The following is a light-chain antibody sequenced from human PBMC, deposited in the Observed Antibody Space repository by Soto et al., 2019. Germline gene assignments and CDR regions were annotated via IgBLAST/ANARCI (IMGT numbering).Light chain of an antibody. J-gene: IGKJ1*01. Sequence: DIHMTQSPSTLSASVGDRVTITCRASQSISSWLAWYQQKPGKAPKVLIYEASSLETGVPSRFRGSGSGTDFTLTISSLQPDDFATYYCQQYNAYPWTFGQGTRVEI. V-gene: IGKV1-5*03. CDR3: QQYNAYPWT. CDR2: EAS. CDR1: QSISSW.